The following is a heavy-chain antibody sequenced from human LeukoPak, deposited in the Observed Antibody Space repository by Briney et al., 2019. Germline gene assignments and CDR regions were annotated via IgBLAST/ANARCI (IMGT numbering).Heavy chain of an antibody. J-gene: IGHJ4*02. Sequence: RASVKVSCKASGYTFTGYYMHWVRQAPGQGLEWMGWINPNSGGTNYAQKFQGRVTMTRDTSISTAYMELSRLRSDDTAVYYCARGGITMVRGVTTYYFDYWGQGTLVTVSS. CDR2: INPNSGGT. CDR3: ARGGITMVRGVTTYYFDY. V-gene: IGHV1-2*02. D-gene: IGHD3-10*01. CDR1: GYTFTGYY.